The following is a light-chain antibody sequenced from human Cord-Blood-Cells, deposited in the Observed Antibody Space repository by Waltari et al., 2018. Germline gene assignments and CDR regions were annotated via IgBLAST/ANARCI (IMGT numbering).Light chain of an antibody. Sequence: DIQMTQSPSSLSASVGDRVSITCRASQSINSYLNWYQQKPGKAPKLLIYAASSLQSGVPSRCSGSGSGTDFTLTISSRQPEDFATYYCQQSYSTPYSFGQGTKLEIK. CDR1: QSINSY. V-gene: IGKV1-39*01. J-gene: IGKJ2*03. CDR2: AAS. CDR3: QQSYSTPYS.